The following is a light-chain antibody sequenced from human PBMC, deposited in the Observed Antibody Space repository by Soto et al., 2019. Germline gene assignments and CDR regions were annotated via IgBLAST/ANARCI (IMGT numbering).Light chain of an antibody. CDR1: QSVSSN. CDR2: GAS. CDR3: QQYNNWPLMYT. V-gene: IGKV3-15*01. Sequence: IVRTQSPATLSVSPGERATLSCRASQSVSSNLAWYQQKPGQAPRLLIYGASTRATGIPARFSGSGSGTEFTLTISSLQSEDFAVYYCQQYNNWPLMYTFGQGTKLEIK. J-gene: IGKJ2*01.